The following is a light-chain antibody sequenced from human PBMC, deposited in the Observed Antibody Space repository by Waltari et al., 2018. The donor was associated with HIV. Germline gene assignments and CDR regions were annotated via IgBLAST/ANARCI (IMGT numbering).Light chain of an antibody. J-gene: IGLJ3*02. V-gene: IGLV1-40*01. CDR3: QSYDSSLSGSGV. CDR1: TSNIGAGYD. CDR2: GNN. Sequence: QSVLTQPPSVSGAPGQRVTISCTGSTSNIGAGYDVNCYQQLPGTAPKLLIYGNNNRPSGVPDRFSGSKSGTSASLAITGLQAEDEADYYCQSYDSSLSGSGVFGGGTKLTVL.